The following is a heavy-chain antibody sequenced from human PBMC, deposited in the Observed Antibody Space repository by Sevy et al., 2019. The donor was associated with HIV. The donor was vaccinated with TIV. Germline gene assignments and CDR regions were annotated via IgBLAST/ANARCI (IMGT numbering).Heavy chain of an antibody. CDR1: GFTFSSYG. Sequence: GGSLRLSCAASGFTFSSYGMHWVRQAPGKGLEWVAVIWYDGSNKYYADSVKGRFTISRDNSKNTLYLQMNSLRAEDMAVYYCARWDSYSIIYEYYDGMDVWGQGTTVTVSS. J-gene: IGHJ6*02. D-gene: IGHD6-13*01. CDR3: ARWDSYSIIYEYYDGMDV. V-gene: IGHV3-33*01. CDR2: IWYDGSNK.